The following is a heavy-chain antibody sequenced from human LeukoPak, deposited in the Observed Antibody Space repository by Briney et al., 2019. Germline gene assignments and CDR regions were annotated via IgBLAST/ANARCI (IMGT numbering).Heavy chain of an antibody. CDR3: ARAGSGSYPFDY. V-gene: IGHV1-69*13. D-gene: IGHD1-26*01. J-gene: IGHJ4*02. CDR1: GGTFSSYA. Sequence: SVKVSCKASGGTFSSYAISGVRQAPGQGLEWMGGIIPIFGTANYAQKFQGRVTITADESTSTAYMELSSLRSEDTAVYYCARAGSGSYPFDYWGQGTLVTVSS. CDR2: IIPIFGTA.